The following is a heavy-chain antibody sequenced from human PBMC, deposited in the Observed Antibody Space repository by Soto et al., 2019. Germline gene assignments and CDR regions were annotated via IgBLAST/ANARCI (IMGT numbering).Heavy chain of an antibody. D-gene: IGHD5-12*01. V-gene: IGHV1-69*02. CDR3: ASDVTVERATIVTVLNDRYYYCDGMHV. CDR1: GGTFSSYT. Sequence: QVQLVQSGAEVKKPGSSVKVSCKASGGTFSSYTISWVRQAPGQGLEWMGRIIPILGIANYAQKFQGRVRNTADKSTSTAYLELSSLRSEDTAVYYCASDVTVERATIVTVLNDRYYYCDGMHVWCQGTTVTVS. CDR2: IIPILGIA. J-gene: IGHJ6*02.